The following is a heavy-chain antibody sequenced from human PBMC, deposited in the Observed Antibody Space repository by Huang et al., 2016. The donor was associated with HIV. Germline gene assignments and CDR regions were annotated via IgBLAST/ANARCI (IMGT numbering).Heavy chain of an antibody. J-gene: IGHJ5*01. Sequence: QVQLVQSGAEVKKPGASVTISCKASGFSILIYYIHWVRQAPGQGLEWMGIVNPSGGGADYAQKVKGRVTMTRDTSTRTLYMELSSLRSEDTAVYYCAREGITPSGTEVSGFDFWGQGTPVSVSS. CDR2: VNPSGGGA. CDR3: AREGITPSGTEVSGFDF. CDR1: GFSILIYY. D-gene: IGHD6-13*01. V-gene: IGHV1-46*03.